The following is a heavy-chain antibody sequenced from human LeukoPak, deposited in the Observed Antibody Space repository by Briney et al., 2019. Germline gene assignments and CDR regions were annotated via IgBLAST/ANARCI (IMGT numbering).Heavy chain of an antibody. CDR3: ARGWGRGAVYDSSGYYFDY. Sequence: SETLSLTCTVSGGSISSYYWSWIRQPPGKGLEWIGYIYYSGSTNYNPSLKSRVTISVDTSNNQFSLELSSVTAADTAVYYCARGWGRGAVYDSSGYYFDYWGQGTLVTVSS. D-gene: IGHD3-22*01. CDR2: IYYSGST. V-gene: IGHV4-59*01. CDR1: GGSISSYY. J-gene: IGHJ4*02.